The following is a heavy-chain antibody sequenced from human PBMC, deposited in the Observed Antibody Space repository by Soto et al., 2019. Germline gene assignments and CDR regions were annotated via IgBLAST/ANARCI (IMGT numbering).Heavy chain of an antibody. V-gene: IGHV3-30-3*01. CDR3: ARSGITMIVADFDY. Sequence: GGSLRLSCAASGFTFSSYAMHWVRQAPGKGLEWVAVISYDGSNKYYADSVKGRFTISRDNSKNTLYLQMNSLRAEDTAVYYCARSGITMIVADFDYWGQGTLVTVSS. CDR2: ISYDGSNK. D-gene: IGHD3-22*01. CDR1: GFTFSSYA. J-gene: IGHJ4*02.